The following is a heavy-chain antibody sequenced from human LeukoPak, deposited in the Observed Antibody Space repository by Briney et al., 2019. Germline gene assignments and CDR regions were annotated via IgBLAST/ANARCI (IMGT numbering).Heavy chain of an antibody. J-gene: IGHJ4*02. Sequence: GASVKVSCKVSGYTLTELSMHWVRQAPGKGLEWMGGFDPEDGETIYAQKFQGRVTMTEDTSTDTAYMELSRLRSDDTAVYYCARDSAWYSCGQDPFDYWGQGTLVTVSS. CDR2: FDPEDGET. D-gene: IGHD6-19*01. V-gene: IGHV1-24*01. CDR3: ARDSAWYSCGQDPFDY. CDR1: GYTLTELS.